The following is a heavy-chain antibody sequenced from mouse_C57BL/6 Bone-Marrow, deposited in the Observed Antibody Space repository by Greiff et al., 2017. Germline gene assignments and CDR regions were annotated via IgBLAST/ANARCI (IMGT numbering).Heavy chain of an antibody. D-gene: IGHD2-1*01. Sequence: QVQLQQPGAELVKPGASVKLSCKASGYTFTSYWLHWVKQRPGKGLEWIGMIHPNSGSTNYNEKFKSKATLTVDKSSSTAYMPLSSLTSEDSAVYYCARRVYYCYAMDYWGQGTSVTVSS. J-gene: IGHJ4*01. CDR2: IHPNSGST. CDR3: ARRVYYCYAMDY. V-gene: IGHV1-64*01. CDR1: GYTFTSYW.